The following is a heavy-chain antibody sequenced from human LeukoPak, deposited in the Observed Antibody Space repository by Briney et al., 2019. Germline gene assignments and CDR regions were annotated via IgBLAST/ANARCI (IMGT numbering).Heavy chain of an antibody. CDR3: AGHGPSGSYYRETKIDY. CDR1: GGSISSSSYY. V-gene: IGHV4-39*01. D-gene: IGHD1-26*01. CDR2: IYYSGST. Sequence: PSETLSLTCTVSGGSISSSSYYWGWIRQPPGKGLEWIGSIYYSGSTYYNPSLKSRVTISVDTSKNQFSLKLNSVTAADTAVYYCAGHGPSGSYYRETKIDYWGQGTLVTVSS. J-gene: IGHJ4*02.